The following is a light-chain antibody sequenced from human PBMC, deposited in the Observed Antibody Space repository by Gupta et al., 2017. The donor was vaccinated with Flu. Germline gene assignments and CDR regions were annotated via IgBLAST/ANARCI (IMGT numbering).Light chain of an antibody. Sequence: DIQMTQSPSTLSASVGDRVTITCRASQSISSWLAWYQQKPGKGPKLLIYKASRLESGVPSRFSGSGSGTEFTLSISSLHPDDFATYYCQRNTNYSYNFGQGTKLEIK. CDR3: QRNTNYSYN. J-gene: IGKJ2*01. CDR1: QSISSW. V-gene: IGKV1-5*03. CDR2: KAS.